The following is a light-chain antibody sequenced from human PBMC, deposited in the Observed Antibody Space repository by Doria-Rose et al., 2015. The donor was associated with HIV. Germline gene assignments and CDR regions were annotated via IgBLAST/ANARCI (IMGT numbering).Light chain of an antibody. CDR3: HQYGTSWT. Sequence: TQSPGTLSLSPGERATLSCRASQSFSSTYLAWYQQKPGQAPSLLIYDGSTRATGISDRFSASGSGTDFTHTINRLEPEDLALYYCHQYGTSWTFGQGTKVEI. CDR2: DGS. V-gene: IGKV3-20*01. CDR1: QSFSSTY. J-gene: IGKJ1*01.